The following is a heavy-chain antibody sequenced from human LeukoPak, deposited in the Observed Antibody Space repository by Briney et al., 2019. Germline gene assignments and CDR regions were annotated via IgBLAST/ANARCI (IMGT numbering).Heavy chain of an antibody. V-gene: IGHV4-34*01. J-gene: IGHJ4*02. D-gene: IGHD3-3*01. CDR2: INHSGGT. Sequence: SETLSLTCAVYGGSFSGYYWSWIRQPPGTGLEWIGEINHSGGTNYNPSLKSRVTISVGTSKNQFSLKLSSVTAADTAVYYCARGERRGIRFLVQLWGQGTLVTVSS. CDR1: GGSFSGYY. CDR3: ARGERRGIRFLVQL.